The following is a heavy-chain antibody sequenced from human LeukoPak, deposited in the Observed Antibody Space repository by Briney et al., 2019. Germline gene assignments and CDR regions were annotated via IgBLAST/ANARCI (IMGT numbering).Heavy chain of an antibody. Sequence: PGGSLRLSCAASGFTFDDYGMSWFRQAPGKGLEWVSGINCTGGTTVYADSVKGRFTISRDNAKNSLYLQMNSLRAEDTALYYCARVFLAYYGSGGSCANDYWGQGTLVTVSS. CDR1: GFTFDDYG. CDR2: INCTGGTT. CDR3: ARVFLAYYGSGGSCANDY. V-gene: IGHV3-20*04. D-gene: IGHD2-15*01. J-gene: IGHJ4*02.